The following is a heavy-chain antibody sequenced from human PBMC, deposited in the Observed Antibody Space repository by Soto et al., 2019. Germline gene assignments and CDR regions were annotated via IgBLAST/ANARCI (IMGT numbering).Heavy chain of an antibody. CDR3: ARGGIVGATSPVNNWFDP. V-gene: IGHV1-18*01. CDR1: GYTFTSYG. CDR2: ISAYNGNT. Sequence: GASVKVSCKASGYTFTSYGITWVRQAPGQGLEWMGWISAYNGNTNYAQKLQGRVTMTTDASTSTAYMELRSLRSDDTAVYYCARGGIVGATSPVNNWFDPWGQGTMVTSPQ. J-gene: IGHJ5*02. D-gene: IGHD1-26*01.